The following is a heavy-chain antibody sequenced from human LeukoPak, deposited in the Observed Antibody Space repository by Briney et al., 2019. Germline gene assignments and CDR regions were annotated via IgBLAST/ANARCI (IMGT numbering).Heavy chain of an antibody. V-gene: IGHV3-7*03. CDR3: ATARYYDSSFGFDY. Sequence: TGGSLRLSCAASGFTFSSYWMSWVRQAPGKGLEWVANIKQDGSEKYYVDSVKGRFTISRGNAKNSLYLQMNSLRAEDTAVYYCATARYYDSSFGFDYWGQGTLVTVSS. CDR2: IKQDGSEK. J-gene: IGHJ4*02. CDR1: GFTFSSYW. D-gene: IGHD3-22*01.